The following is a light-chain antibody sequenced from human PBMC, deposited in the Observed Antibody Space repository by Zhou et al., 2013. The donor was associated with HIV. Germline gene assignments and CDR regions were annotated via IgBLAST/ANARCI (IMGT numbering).Light chain of an antibody. CDR1: QSISTY. V-gene: IGKV1-39*01. J-gene: IGKJ4*01. CDR2: AAS. CDR3: QQTYSIPLT. Sequence: DIQMTQSPSSLSASVGARVTITCRASQSISTYVNWYEQKPGKAPKLLIYAASNLQSGVPSRFSGSGSGTDFTLTISSLQPEDFATYYCQQTYSIPLTFGGGTKVEIK.